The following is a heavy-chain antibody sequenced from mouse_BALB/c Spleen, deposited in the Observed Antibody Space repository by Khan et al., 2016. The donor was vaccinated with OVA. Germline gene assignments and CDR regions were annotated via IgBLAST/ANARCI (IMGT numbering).Heavy chain of an antibody. J-gene: IGHJ4*01. CDR3: ARSNYYGRSLYALDY. CDR2: ISPGSGSA. CDR1: GYTFNSFW. Sequence: QVQLQQSGDDLVKPGASVKLSCKASGYTFNSFWIHWIKQGPGQGLEWIGQISPGSGSAYYNGMFRGKATLTVDTSSRTAYFQLNSLSSEDSAVYFCARSNYYGRSLYALDYWGLGTSVTVSS. V-gene: IGHV1S132*01. D-gene: IGHD1-1*01.